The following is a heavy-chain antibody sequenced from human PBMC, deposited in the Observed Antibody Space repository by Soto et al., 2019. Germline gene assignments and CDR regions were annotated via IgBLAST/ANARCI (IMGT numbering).Heavy chain of an antibody. V-gene: IGHV4-34*01. J-gene: IGHJ5*02. CDR3: ARGFSGYYYTWFDP. CDR1: CGSFSGYY. CDR2: INHSGST. Sequence: SETLSLTCAVYCGSFSGYYWSWIRQAPGKGLEWIGEINHSGSTTYNPSLKSRVTISVDRSKNQFSLKLSSVTAADTAVYYCARGFSGYYYTWFDPWGQGTLVTVSS. D-gene: IGHD3-22*01.